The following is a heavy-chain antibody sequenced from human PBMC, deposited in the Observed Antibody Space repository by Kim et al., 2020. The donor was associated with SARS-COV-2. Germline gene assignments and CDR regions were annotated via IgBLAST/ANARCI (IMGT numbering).Heavy chain of an antibody. CDR3: ARATRAYDFGCGWYGS. CDR2: VCYDRNRR. Sequence: GGSLRLSCAASGFTFSNYDIHWVRQAPGKGLEWVAIVCYDRNRRAYSDSVNGRFIVSRDNAKKTLYLQMNSLRTEDTAVYFCARATRAYDFGCGWYGSWG. CDR1: GFTFSNYD. V-gene: IGHV3-30*03. D-gene: IGHD3-10*01. J-gene: IGHJ5*01.